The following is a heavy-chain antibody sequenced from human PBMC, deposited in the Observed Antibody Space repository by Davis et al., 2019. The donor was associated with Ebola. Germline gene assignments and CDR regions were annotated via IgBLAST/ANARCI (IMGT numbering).Heavy chain of an antibody. D-gene: IGHD1-26*01. Sequence: PGGSLRLPCATSGFTFSTYGVPWARQAPGGAPQWVAVIFAHGSQTPYAESVEGRFTVSRDNSKNTLFLQMGSLRVEDTAVYYCARERRAEYGADFDYWGPGTLVSVSS. V-gene: IGHV3-33*03. CDR1: GFTFSTYG. J-gene: IGHJ4*02. CDR2: IFAHGSQT. CDR3: ARERRAEYGADFDY.